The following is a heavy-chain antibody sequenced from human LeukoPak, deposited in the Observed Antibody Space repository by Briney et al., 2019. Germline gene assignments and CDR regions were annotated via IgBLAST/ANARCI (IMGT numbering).Heavy chain of an antibody. J-gene: IGHJ3*02. CDR3: ARGLSIGVTGGLTAFDI. D-gene: IGHD6-19*01. V-gene: IGHV3-15*01. CDR2: IKSKTDGGTT. CDR1: GFPFSNAW. Sequence: GGSLRLSCAVFGSGFPFSNAWMSWVRQAPGKGLEWVGRIKSKTDGGTTDYAAPVKGRFTILRDDSKNTLYLQMNSLRAEDTAVYYCARGLSIGVTGGLTAFDIWGQGTMVTVS.